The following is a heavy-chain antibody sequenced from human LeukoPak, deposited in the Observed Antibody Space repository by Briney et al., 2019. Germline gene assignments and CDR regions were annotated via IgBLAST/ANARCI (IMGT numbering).Heavy chain of an antibody. V-gene: IGHV4-30-4*08. CDR3: ARVRVGAHWFDP. J-gene: IGHJ5*02. CDR2: IYYSGST. D-gene: IGHD1-26*01. Sequence: SETLSLTCTVSGGSISRGDYYWSWIRQPPGKGLEWFGYIYYSGSTYYNPSLKSRVTISVDTSKDQFSLKLSSVTAAETAVYYCARVRVGAHWFDPWGQGTLVTVSS. CDR1: GGSISRGDYY.